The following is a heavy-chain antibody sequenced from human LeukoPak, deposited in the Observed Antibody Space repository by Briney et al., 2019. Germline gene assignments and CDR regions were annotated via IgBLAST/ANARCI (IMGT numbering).Heavy chain of an antibody. D-gene: IGHD2-2*01. CDR1: GFTFSSYV. V-gene: IGHV3-23*01. Sequence: GGSLRLSCAASGFTFSSYVMSWVRQAPGKGLEWVSAISSSGGSTYYADSVKGRFTISRDNAKNSLYLQMNSLRAEDTAVYYCASALEDCSSTSCYFYYYYYYMDVWGKGTTVTVSS. CDR3: ASALEDCSSTSCYFYYYYYYMDV. J-gene: IGHJ6*03. CDR2: ISSSGGST.